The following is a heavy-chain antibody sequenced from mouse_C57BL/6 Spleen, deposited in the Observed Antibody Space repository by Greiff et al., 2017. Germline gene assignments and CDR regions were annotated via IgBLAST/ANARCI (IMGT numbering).Heavy chain of an antibody. CDR1: GFTFSNYW. D-gene: IGHD1-1*01. Sequence: EVQLVESGGGLVQPGGSMKLSCVASGFTFSNYWMNWVRQSPEKGLEWVAQIRLKSDNYATHYAESVKGRFTISRDDSKSSVYLQMNNLRAEDTGIYYCTVNYYGSSYAMDYWGQGTSVTVSS. V-gene: IGHV6-3*01. CDR2: IRLKSDNYAT. J-gene: IGHJ4*01. CDR3: TVNYYGSSYAMDY.